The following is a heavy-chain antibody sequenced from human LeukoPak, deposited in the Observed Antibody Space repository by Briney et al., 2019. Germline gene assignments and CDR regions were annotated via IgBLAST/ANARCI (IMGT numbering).Heavy chain of an antibody. CDR1: GFTFSSYG. J-gene: IGHJ4*02. CDR2: IRYDGSNK. V-gene: IGHV3-30*02. Sequence: GGSLRLSCAASGFTFSSYGMHWVRQAPGKGLEWVAFIRYDGSNKYYADSVKGRFTISRDNSKNTLYLQTNSLRAEDTAVYYCAKDSRYYGSGSQFDYWGQGTLVTVSS. CDR3: AKDSRYYGSGSQFDY. D-gene: IGHD3-10*01.